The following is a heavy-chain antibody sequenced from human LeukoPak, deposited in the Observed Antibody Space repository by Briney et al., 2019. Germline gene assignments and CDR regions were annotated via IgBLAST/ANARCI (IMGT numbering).Heavy chain of an antibody. Sequence: ETLSLTCTVSGGSISSSSYYWGWVRQAPGKGLEWVSAISGSGGSTYYADSVKGRFTISRDNSKNSLYLQMNSLRAEDTALYYCAKDFANKLRFLDVGIFDIWGQGTMVTVSS. J-gene: IGHJ3*02. CDR1: GGSISSSSYY. CDR3: AKDFANKLRFLDVGIFDI. CDR2: ISGSGGST. D-gene: IGHD3-3*01. V-gene: IGHV3-23*01.